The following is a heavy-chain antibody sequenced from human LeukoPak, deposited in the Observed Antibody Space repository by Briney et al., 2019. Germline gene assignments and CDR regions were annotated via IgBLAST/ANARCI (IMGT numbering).Heavy chain of an antibody. D-gene: IGHD6-6*01. Sequence: SETLSLTCAVYGGSFSGYYWSWIRQPPGKGLEWIGEINHSGSTNYNPSLKSRVTISVDTSKNQFSLKLSSVTAADTAVYYCARGVAARRPPTYYYYYYMDVWGKGTTVTVSS. V-gene: IGHV4-34*01. CDR1: GGSFSGYY. J-gene: IGHJ6*03. CDR2: INHSGST. CDR3: ARGVAARRPPTYYYYYYMDV.